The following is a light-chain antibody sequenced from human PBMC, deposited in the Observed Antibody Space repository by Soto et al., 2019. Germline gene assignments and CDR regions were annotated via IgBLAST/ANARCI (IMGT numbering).Light chain of an antibody. Sequence: LFTLSPATLALSPGERVTLSCRASQSISGYLAWYQQKPGQAPRLLIYDASNRATGIPARFSGSGSGTDFTLTISSLEPEDFAVYYCQQRSSWPSITFGQGTRLEIK. CDR2: DAS. CDR1: QSISGY. J-gene: IGKJ5*01. CDR3: QQRSSWPSIT. V-gene: IGKV3-11*01.